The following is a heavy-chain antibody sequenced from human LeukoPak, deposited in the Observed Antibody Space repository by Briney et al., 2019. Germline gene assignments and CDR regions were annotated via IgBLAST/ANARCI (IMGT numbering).Heavy chain of an antibody. Sequence: PGGSLRRSCEVSGFAVSGISMAWVRQAPGKGLEWVSVIDRGRNTQYADFVKGRLPISRDNIKNTLFLQMDSLRAEDTAVYYCARVGFREGQFFDYWGQGTLVTVSS. J-gene: IGHJ4*02. CDR3: ARVGFREGQFFDY. V-gene: IGHV3-53*01. CDR2: IDRGRNT. CDR1: GFAVSGIS. D-gene: IGHD3-10*01.